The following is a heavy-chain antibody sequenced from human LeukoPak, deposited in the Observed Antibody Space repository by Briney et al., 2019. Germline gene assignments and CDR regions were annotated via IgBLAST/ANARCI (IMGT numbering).Heavy chain of an antibody. J-gene: IGHJ5*02. CDR2: IYYSGST. CDR3: ARGGWFDP. Sequence: PSETLSLTCTVSGGPISSHYWSWIRQPPGKGLEWIGYIYYSGSTNYNPSLKSRVTISVDTSKNQFSLKLSSVTAADTAVYYCARGGWFDPWGQGALVTVSS. CDR1: GGPISSHY. D-gene: IGHD2-15*01. V-gene: IGHV4-59*11.